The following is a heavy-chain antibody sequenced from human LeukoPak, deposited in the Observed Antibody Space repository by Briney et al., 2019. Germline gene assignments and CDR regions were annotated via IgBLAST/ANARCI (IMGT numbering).Heavy chain of an antibody. J-gene: IGHJ4*02. CDR2: ISSSSSYI. CDR1: GFTFSSYT. CDR3: ARGPGD. V-gene: IGHV3-21*01. Sequence: GGSLRLPCAASGFTFSSYTMNWVRQAPGKGLEWVSSISSSSSYIYYAESVKGRFTISRDNAKNSLYLQLNSLRAEDTAMYYCARGPGDWGQGTLVTVSS.